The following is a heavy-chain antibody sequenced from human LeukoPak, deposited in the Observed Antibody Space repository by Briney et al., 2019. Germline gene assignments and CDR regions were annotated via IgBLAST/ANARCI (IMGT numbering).Heavy chain of an antibody. CDR2: INHNSGST. D-gene: IGHD6-19*01. Sequence: ASVKVSCKASGYTFTGYYMHWVRQAPGQGLEWMGWINHNSGSTNYAQKFQGWVTTTRDTSISTAYMELSRLRSDDTAVYYCARMKPGIAVARIGFDIWGQGTMVTVSS. J-gene: IGHJ3*02. CDR1: GYTFTGYY. V-gene: IGHV1-2*04. CDR3: ARMKPGIAVARIGFDI.